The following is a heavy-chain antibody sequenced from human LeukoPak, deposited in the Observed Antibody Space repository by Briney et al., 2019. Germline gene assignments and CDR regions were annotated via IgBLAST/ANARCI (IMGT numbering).Heavy chain of an antibody. V-gene: IGHV3-48*04. CDR2: ISSSSSTI. CDR3: ARVDYYHYYMDV. Sequence: AGGSLRLSCAGSGYTFSSYAVNWVRHAPGKGLEWVSYISSSSSTIYYADSVKGRFTISRDNAKESLYLQMSSLRAEDTAVYYCARVDYYHYYMDVWGKGTTVTVSS. CDR1: GYTFSSYA. J-gene: IGHJ6*03.